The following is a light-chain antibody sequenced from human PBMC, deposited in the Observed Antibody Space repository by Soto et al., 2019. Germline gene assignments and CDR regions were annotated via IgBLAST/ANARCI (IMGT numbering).Light chain of an antibody. Sequence: DIQMTQFPSTLYASVGDRVTITCRASQTTNTWLAWYQQKPGTAPNLLIYDASSLEGVVPSRFSASGSGTEFTLTISSLQPDDLATYYCQQYISYPYTFGQGTKVDIK. V-gene: IGKV1-5*01. J-gene: IGKJ2*01. CDR3: QQYISYPYT. CDR2: DAS. CDR1: QTTNTW.